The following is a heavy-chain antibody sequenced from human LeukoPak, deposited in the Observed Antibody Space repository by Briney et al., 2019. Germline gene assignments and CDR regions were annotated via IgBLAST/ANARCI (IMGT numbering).Heavy chain of an antibody. CDR2: IYTSGST. J-gene: IGHJ3*02. V-gene: IGHV4-61*02. CDR3: ARDTSGLRLLEWLLIDAFDI. D-gene: IGHD3-3*01. CDR1: GGSIRSGSYY. Sequence: SETLSLTCTVSGGSIRSGSYYWSWIRQPAGKGLEWIGRIYTSGSTNYNPSLKSRVTISVDTSKNQFSLKLSSVTAADTAVYYCARDTSGLRLLEWLLIDAFDIWGQGTMVTVSS.